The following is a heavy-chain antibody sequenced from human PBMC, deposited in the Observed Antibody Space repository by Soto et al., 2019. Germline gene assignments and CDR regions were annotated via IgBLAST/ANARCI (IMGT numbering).Heavy chain of an antibody. CDR1: GFTLSGYG. CDR3: ASLNWTESGGLFDY. Sequence: GGTLRLSCAASGFTLSGYGMHWVRQAPGKGLEWVAFVSYDGSYPYYADSVMGRFTVSRDNSKNTLYLQLNSLRIEDTAVYYCASLNWTESGGLFDYWGQGTLVTVSS. D-gene: IGHD1-1*01. CDR2: VSYDGSYP. V-gene: IGHV3-30*03. J-gene: IGHJ4*01.